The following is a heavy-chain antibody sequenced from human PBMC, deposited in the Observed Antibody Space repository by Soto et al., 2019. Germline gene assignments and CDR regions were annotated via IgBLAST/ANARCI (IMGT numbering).Heavy chain of an antibody. Sequence: QVQLVQSGAEVKKPGSSVKVSCKASGGTFSSYAISWVRQAPGQGLEWMGGIIPIFGTANYAQKFQGRVTITADESTSTAYMELRSLRSEDTAVYYCATYYYGSGSYSTGDAFDIWGQGTMVTVSS. D-gene: IGHD3-10*01. J-gene: IGHJ3*02. CDR2: IIPIFGTA. CDR3: ATYYYGSGSYSTGDAFDI. CDR1: GGTFSSYA. V-gene: IGHV1-69*01.